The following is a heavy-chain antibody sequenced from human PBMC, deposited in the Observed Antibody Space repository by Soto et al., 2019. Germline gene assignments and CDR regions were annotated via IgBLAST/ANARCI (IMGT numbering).Heavy chain of an antibody. V-gene: IGHV1-18*01. CDR2: ISAYNDDT. Sequence: ASVKVSCKTSGYTFTNYGISWVRQAPGQGLEWMGWISAYNDDTKYAQKLQGRVTMTTDTSTSTAYMELRSLRSDDTAIYYCAMVDVYVTPSPQDIWGQGTTVTVSS. CDR1: GYTFTNYG. J-gene: IGHJ6*02. D-gene: IGHD3-16*01. CDR3: AMVDVYVTPSPQDI.